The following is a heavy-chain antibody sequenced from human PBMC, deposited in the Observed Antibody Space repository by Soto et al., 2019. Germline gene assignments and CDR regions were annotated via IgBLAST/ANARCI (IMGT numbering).Heavy chain of an antibody. V-gene: IGHV5-51*01. Sequence: GESLKISCKGSGYSFTTYSIGWVRQMPGKGLEWMGNIHSGDSNAIYSPSFQGQVTISVDKSISTTYLQWSSLKASDTALYYCGTGPGSIGFDYWGQGTLVTVSS. D-gene: IGHD3-22*01. J-gene: IGHJ4*02. CDR2: IHSGDSNA. CDR3: GTGPGSIGFDY. CDR1: GYSFTTYS.